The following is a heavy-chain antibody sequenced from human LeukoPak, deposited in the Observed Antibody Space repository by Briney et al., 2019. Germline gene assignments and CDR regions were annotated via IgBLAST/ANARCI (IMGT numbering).Heavy chain of an antibody. D-gene: IGHD2-15*01. J-gene: IGHJ6*02. Sequence: SETLSLTCTVSGGSISSYSWSWIRQPAGKGLEWIGRIYTSGSTNYNPSLKSRVTMSVDTSKNQFSPKLSSVTAADTAVYYCARDLNAYCSGGSCYFDYYGMDVWGQGTTVTVSS. CDR3: ARDLNAYCSGGSCYFDYYGMDV. CDR1: GGSISSYS. CDR2: IYTSGST. V-gene: IGHV4-4*07.